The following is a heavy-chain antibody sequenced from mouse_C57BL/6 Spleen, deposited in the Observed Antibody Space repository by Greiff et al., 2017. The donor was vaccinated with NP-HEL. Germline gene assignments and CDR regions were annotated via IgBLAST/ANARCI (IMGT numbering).Heavy chain of an antibody. Sequence: EVMLVESGGGLVKPGGSLKLSCAASGFTFSSYAMSWVRQTPEKRLEWVATISDGGSYTYYPDNVKGRFTISRDNAKNNLYLQMSHLKSEDTAMYYCARDGDYYGSSFYWYFDVWGTGTTVTVSS. D-gene: IGHD1-1*01. CDR2: ISDGGSYT. V-gene: IGHV5-4*01. J-gene: IGHJ1*03. CDR3: ARDGDYYGSSFYWYFDV. CDR1: GFTFSSYA.